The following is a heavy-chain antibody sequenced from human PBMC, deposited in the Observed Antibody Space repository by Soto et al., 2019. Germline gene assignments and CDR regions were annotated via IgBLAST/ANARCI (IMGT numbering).Heavy chain of an antibody. J-gene: IGHJ6*03. CDR1: GYTFTNYG. Sequence: QVQLLQSGAEVKKPGASVKVSCKASGYTFTNYGITWVRQAPGQGLEWMGWISAYNGDTHYTQRLQGRVTMTTDTSSSTAYMGLRGLRSDDTAVYYCARVRQLVRYFYYYMDVWGKGTTVTVSS. CDR3: ARVRQLVRYFYYYMDV. CDR2: ISAYNGDT. V-gene: IGHV1-18*01. D-gene: IGHD6-6*01.